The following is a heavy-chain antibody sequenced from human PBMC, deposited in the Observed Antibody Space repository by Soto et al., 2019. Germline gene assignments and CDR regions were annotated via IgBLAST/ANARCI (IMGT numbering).Heavy chain of an antibody. CDR2: ISYDGSNK. CDR1: GFTFSSYG. D-gene: IGHD6-19*01. Sequence: QVQLVESGGGVVRPGRSLRLSCAASGFTFSSYGMHWVRQAPGKGLEWVAVISYDGSNKYYADSVKGRFTISRDNSKNTLYLQMNSLRAEDTAVYYCAKSSSGWYWYFDLWGRGTLVTVSS. J-gene: IGHJ2*01. CDR3: AKSSSGWYWYFDL. V-gene: IGHV3-30*18.